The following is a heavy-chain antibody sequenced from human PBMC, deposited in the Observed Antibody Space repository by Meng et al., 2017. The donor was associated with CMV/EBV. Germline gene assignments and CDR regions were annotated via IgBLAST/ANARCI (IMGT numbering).Heavy chain of an antibody. CDR1: GFTFSSYW. Sequence: GESLRLSCAASGFTFSSYWMSWVRQAPGKGLEWVANIKQDGSEKYYVDSVKGRFTISRDNAKNSLYLQMNSLRADDKAVYYCASGESSWSGYYLYYGMDVWGQGTTVTVSS. CDR3: ASGESSWSGYYLYYGMDV. D-gene: IGHD3-3*01. CDR2: IKQDGSEK. J-gene: IGHJ6*02. V-gene: IGHV3-7*01.